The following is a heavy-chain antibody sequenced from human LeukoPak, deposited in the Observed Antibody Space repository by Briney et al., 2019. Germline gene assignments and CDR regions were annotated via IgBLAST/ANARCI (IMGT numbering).Heavy chain of an antibody. CDR2: ICSGSST. J-gene: IGHJ4*02. V-gene: IGHV3-66*01. CDR3: AMGAVVATIDY. Sequence: GGCLRLSCAASGFTFSNYISWVRQAQGPGLEGVSLICSGSSTYYADSMKGTFTISRDKSKNTLYLPMSSLRVEDTAVYYCAMGAVVATIDYWGQGTLVTVSS. D-gene: IGHD5-12*01. CDR1: GFTFSNY.